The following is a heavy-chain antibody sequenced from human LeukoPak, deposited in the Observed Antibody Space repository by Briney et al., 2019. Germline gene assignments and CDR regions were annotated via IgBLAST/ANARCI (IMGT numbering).Heavy chain of an antibody. V-gene: IGHV1-69*13. J-gene: IGHJ6*02. CDR3: ARSTAYYYGMDV. CDR1: GGTFSIYA. D-gene: IGHD4-11*01. Sequence: GASVTVSCKASGGTFSIYAIGWVRQAPGQGLEWMGGIIPIFGTANYAQKFQGRVTITADESTSTAYMELSSLRSEDTAVYYCARSTAYYYGMDVWGQGTTVTVSS. CDR2: IIPIFGTA.